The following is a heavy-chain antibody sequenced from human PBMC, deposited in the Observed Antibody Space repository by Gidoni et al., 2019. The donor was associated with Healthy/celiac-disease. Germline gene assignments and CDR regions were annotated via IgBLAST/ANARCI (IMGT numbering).Heavy chain of an antibody. CDR1: GFTFDDYA. V-gene: IGHV3-9*01. CDR3: AKDIESYDILTGYLDAFDI. Sequence: EVQLVESGGGLVQPGRSLRLSCAASGFTFDDYAMHWVRQVPGKGLEWVSGISWNSGSIGYADSVKGRFTISRDNAKNSLYLQMNSLRAEDTALYYCAKDIESYDILTGYLDAFDIWGQGTMVTVSS. CDR2: ISWNSGSI. D-gene: IGHD3-9*01. J-gene: IGHJ3*02.